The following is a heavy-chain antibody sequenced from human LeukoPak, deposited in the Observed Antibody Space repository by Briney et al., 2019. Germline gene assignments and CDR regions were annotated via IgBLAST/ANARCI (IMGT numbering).Heavy chain of an antibody. V-gene: IGHV3-15*01. CDR2: IKSRDDAGPP. D-gene: IGHD3-16*01. CDR3: HADWGRVTRFDY. Sequence: GGSLRLSCAASGFTFWSAWMSWVRQPPGKGLEWVGRIKSRDDAGPPDYTAPVNRRFFISREDSENEAYLHMNIQKNESSRIDYWHADWGRVTRFDYWGQGTLVTVSP. J-gene: IGHJ4*02. CDR1: GFTFWSAW.